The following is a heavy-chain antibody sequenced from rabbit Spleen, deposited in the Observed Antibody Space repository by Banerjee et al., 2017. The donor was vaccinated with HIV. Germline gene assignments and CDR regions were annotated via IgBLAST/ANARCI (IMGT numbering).Heavy chain of an antibody. J-gene: IGHJ4*01. CDR3: ARDRAPYSYYPTSYYNL. CDR2: IYTGNIRP. Sequence: QEQLEESGGDLVKPAGSLTLTCTASGFDFSVPYYMCWVRQAPGKGLEWIGCIYTGNIRPHSASSAKGRFPLSKTSSTTMTLQMPSLTVADTASYFCARDRAPYSYYPTSYYNLWGQGTLATVS. D-gene: IGHD8-1*01. V-gene: IGHV1S45*01. CDR1: GFDFSVPYY.